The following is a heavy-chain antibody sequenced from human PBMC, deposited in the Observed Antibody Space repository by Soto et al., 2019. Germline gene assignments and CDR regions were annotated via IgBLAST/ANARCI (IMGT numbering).Heavy chain of an antibody. J-gene: IGHJ4*01. D-gene: IGHD3-22*01. CDR1: GFTFSSYS. Sequence: PGGSLRLSCAASGFTFSSYSMNWVRQAPGKGLEWVSSISGSSSYIYYADSVKGRFTTSRDNAKNSLYLQMNSLRAEDTAVYYCTSDSYSTMIIVRFDYWGHGTLVTVSS. CDR3: TSDSYSTMIIVRFDY. CDR2: ISGSSSYI. V-gene: IGHV3-21*01.